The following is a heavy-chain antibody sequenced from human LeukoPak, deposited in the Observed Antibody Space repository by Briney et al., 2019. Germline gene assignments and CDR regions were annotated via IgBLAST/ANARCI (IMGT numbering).Heavy chain of an antibody. CDR3: ARNHGRCSSTSCYAGTQYFDY. CDR2: IIPIFGTA. D-gene: IGHD2-2*01. CDR1: GGTFSSYA. V-gene: IGHV1-69*13. Sequence: SVKVSCKASGGTFSSYAISWVRQAPGQGLEWMGGIIPIFGTANYAQKFQGRVTITADEPTSTAYMELSSLRSEDTAVFYCARNHGRCSSTSCYAGTQYFDYWGQGTLVTVSS. J-gene: IGHJ4*02.